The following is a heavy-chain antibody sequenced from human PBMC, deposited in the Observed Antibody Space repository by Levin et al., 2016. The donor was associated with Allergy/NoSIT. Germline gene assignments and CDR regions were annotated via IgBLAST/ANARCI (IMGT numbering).Heavy chain of an antibody. J-gene: IGHJ4*02. D-gene: IGHD3-10*01. CDR3: ARRGPAFYYGSGRMYYFDY. Sequence: WIRQPPGKGLEWIGEMNHSGSTNYNPSLKSRVTISVDTSKNQFSLKLSSVTAADTAVYYCARRGPAFYYGSGRMYYFDYWGQGTLVTVSS. CDR2: MNHSGST. V-gene: IGHV4-34*01.